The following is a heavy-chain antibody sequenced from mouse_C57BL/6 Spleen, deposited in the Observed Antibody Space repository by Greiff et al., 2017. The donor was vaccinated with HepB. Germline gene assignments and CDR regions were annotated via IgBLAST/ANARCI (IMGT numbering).Heavy chain of an antibody. CDR3: SRRGIYYDYDGFAY. D-gene: IGHD2-4*01. Sequence: EVQLQQSGPELVKPGASVKISCKASGYTFTDYYMNWVKQSHGKSLEWIGDINPNNGGTSYNQKFKGKATLTVDKSSSTAYMERRSLTSEDSAVYYCSRRGIYYDYDGFAYWGQGTLVTVSA. J-gene: IGHJ3*01. V-gene: IGHV1-26*01. CDR1: GYTFTDYY. CDR2: INPNNGGT.